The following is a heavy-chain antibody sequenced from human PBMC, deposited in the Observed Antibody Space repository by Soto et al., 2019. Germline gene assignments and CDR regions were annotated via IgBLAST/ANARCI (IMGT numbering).Heavy chain of an antibody. Sequence: KPSETLSLTCAVSGGSISSSNWWSWVRQPPGKGLEWIGEIYHSGSTNYNPSLKSRVTISVDKSKNQFSLKLSSVTAADTAVYYCASVNGYSYGTNGFDPWGQGTLVTVSS. CDR3: ASVNGYSYGTNGFDP. J-gene: IGHJ5*02. D-gene: IGHD5-18*01. CDR2: IYHSGST. CDR1: GGSISSSNW. V-gene: IGHV4-4*02.